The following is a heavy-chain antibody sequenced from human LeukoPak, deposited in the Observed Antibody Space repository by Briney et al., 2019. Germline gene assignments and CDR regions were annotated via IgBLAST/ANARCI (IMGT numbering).Heavy chain of an antibody. V-gene: IGHV4-59*01. CDR2: IYYTGTT. CDR1: GGSLSGDY. CDR3: ARTNAFGN. Sequence: SETLSLTCTVSGGSLSGDYWNWIRQPPGKGLEWIGHIYYTGTTDYSPSLKSRVTISLDMSKNQFSLKLRSVTAADTAVYYCARTNAFGNRGQGTMVTVSS. J-gene: IGHJ3*02.